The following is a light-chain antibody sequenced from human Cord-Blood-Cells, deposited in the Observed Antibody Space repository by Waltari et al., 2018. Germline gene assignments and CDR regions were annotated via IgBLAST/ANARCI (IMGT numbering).Light chain of an antibody. CDR1: SSYVGGYTY. V-gene: IGLV2-14*01. CDR2: DVS. Sequence: QSALTQPASVSGSPGQSITISCPGTSSYVGGYTYVSWYQQHPGKAPKLMIYDVSKRPSGVSNRFSGSKSGNTASLTISGLQAEDEADYYCSSYTSSSTYVFGTGTKVTVL. CDR3: SSYTSSSTYV. J-gene: IGLJ1*01.